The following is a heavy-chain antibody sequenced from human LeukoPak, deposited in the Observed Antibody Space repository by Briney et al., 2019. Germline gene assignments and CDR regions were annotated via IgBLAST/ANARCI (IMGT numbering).Heavy chain of an antibody. CDR1: GFTFDDYA. J-gene: IGHJ4*02. CDR2: IIWNGGRT. Sequence: GRSLRLSCAASGFTFDDYAMHWVRQAPGKGLEWVSDIIWNGGRTGYADSVKGRFTISRDNAKNSLYLQMNNLRPEDTALYYCAKASGYSFGHFDYWGQGTLVTVSS. V-gene: IGHV3-9*01. CDR3: AKASGYSFGHFDY. D-gene: IGHD5-18*01.